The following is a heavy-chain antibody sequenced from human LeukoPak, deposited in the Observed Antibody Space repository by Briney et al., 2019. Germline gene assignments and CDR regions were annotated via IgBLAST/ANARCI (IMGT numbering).Heavy chain of an antibody. J-gene: IGHJ6*02. CDR2: INQDGSDK. D-gene: IGHD3-10*01. CDR3: AWYGVTHGLDV. Sequence: GGSLRLSCAASGFSLSNYWMSWVRQAPGKGLEWVANINQDGSDKYYVDSVMGRFTISKDNAKNSVYLQMNSLRPEDTAIYYCAWYGVTHGLDVWAQGTTVTVSS. CDR1: GFSLSNYW. V-gene: IGHV3-7*01.